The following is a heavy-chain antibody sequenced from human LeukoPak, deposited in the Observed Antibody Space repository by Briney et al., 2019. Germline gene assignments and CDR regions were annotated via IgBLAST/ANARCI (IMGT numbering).Heavy chain of an antibody. J-gene: IGHJ4*02. Sequence: PGGSLRLSCTASGFTFSGYSMNWIRQAPGKGLEWVSSFGIRSTSIYHAGSVKGRFAISRDNAKNSLYLQMNSLRAEDTAVYYCAREVSEGFDFWGQGTLVTVSS. CDR1: GFTFSGYS. CDR3: AREVSEGFDF. CDR2: FGIRSTSI. D-gene: IGHD3-22*01. V-gene: IGHV3-21*01.